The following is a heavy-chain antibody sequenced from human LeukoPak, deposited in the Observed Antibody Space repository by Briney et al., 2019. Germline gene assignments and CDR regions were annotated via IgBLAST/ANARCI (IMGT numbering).Heavy chain of an antibody. CDR1: GFTFSSYG. CDR3: ARTAYCPSTTCSYYDS. CDR2: IWYDGSNK. V-gene: IGHV3-33*01. D-gene: IGHD2-2*01. Sequence: GGSLRLSCAASGFTFSSYGMHWVRQAPGKGLEWVAVIWYDGSNKYYADSVKGRFTISRDNSKNTLYLQMNSLRAEDTAVYYCARTAYCPSTTCSYYDSWGQGTLVTVSS. J-gene: IGHJ4*02.